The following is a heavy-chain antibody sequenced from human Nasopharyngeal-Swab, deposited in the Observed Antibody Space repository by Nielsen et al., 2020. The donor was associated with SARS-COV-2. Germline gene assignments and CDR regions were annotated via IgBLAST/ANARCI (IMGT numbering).Heavy chain of an antibody. Sequence: GASLKISCAASGFTFSGSAMHWVRQASGKGLEWVGRIRSKANSYATAYAASVKGRFTISRDDSKNTAYLQMNSLKTEDTAVYYCTSSIAAAGSRYYYYYMDVWGKGTTVTSP. J-gene: IGHJ6*03. CDR2: IRSKANSYAT. CDR1: GFTFSGSA. V-gene: IGHV3-73*01. CDR3: TSSIAAAGSRYYYYYMDV. D-gene: IGHD6-13*01.